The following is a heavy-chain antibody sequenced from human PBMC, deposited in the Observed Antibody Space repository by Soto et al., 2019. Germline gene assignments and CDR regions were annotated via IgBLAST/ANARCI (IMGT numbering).Heavy chain of an antibody. CDR2: IYYSGST. CDR1: GGSISSYY. J-gene: IGHJ5*02. CDR3: ARHDYDILTGYPNWFDP. V-gene: IGHV4-59*08. Sequence: SETLSLTCTVSGGSISSYYWSWIRQPPGKGLEWIWYIYYSGSTNYNPSLKSRVTISVDTSNNQFSLKLSSVTAADTAVYYCARHDYDILTGYPNWFDPWGQGTLVTVSS. D-gene: IGHD3-9*01.